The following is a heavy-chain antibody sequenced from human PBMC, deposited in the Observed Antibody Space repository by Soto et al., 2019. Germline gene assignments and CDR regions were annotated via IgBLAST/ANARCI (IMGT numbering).Heavy chain of an antibody. Sequence: QVQLQESGPGLVKPSQTLSLTCTVSGGSISSGGYYWSWIRQHPGKGLEWIGYIYYSGSTYYNPSLKSRVTISVDTSKNQFSLKLSSVTAADTAVYYCARAFAASGIAAALRMYYFDYWGQGTLVTVSS. D-gene: IGHD6-13*01. CDR3: ARAFAASGIAAALRMYYFDY. CDR2: IYYSGST. V-gene: IGHV4-31*03. J-gene: IGHJ4*02. CDR1: GGSISSGGYY.